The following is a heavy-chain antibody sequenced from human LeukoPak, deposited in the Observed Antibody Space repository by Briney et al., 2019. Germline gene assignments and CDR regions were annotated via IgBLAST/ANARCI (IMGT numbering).Heavy chain of an antibody. CDR3: ARRVYFDWLLYYYYYYMDV. Sequence: ASVKVSCKASGYTFTSYDINWVRQATGQGLEWMGWMNPNSGNTGYAQKFPGRVTMTRNTSISTAYMELSSLRSEDTAVYYCARRVYFDWLLYYYYYYMDVWGKGTTVTVSS. CDR1: GYTFTSYD. CDR2: MNPNSGNT. V-gene: IGHV1-8*01. D-gene: IGHD3-9*01. J-gene: IGHJ6*03.